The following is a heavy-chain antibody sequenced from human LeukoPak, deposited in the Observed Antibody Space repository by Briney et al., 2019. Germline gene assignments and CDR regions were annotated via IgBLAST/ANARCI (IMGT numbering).Heavy chain of an antibody. CDR3: ARDLDDFFDY. Sequence: PGGSLRLSCAASGFTFSSYWMHWVRQAPGKGLEWVSVIYSGGSTYYADSVKGRFIISRDNSKNTLYLQMNSLRAEDTAVYYCARDLDDFFDYWGQGTLVTVSS. J-gene: IGHJ4*02. CDR1: GFTFSSYW. CDR2: IYSGGST. V-gene: IGHV3-66*01.